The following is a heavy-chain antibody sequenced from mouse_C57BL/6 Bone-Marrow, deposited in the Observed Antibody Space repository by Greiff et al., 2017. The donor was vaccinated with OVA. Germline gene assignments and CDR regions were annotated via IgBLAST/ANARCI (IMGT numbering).Heavy chain of an antibody. CDR2: IDPNRGGT. CDR1: GYTFTSYW. Sequence: QVQLQQPGAELVKPGASVKLSCKASGYTFTSYWMHWVKQRPGRGLEWIGRIDPNRGGTKYNEKLKSKATLTVDKPSSTAYMQLSSLTSEDSAVYDCARNYGSSHYDAMDYWGQGTSVTVSS. CDR3: ARNYGSSHYDAMDY. V-gene: IGHV1-72*01. J-gene: IGHJ4*01. D-gene: IGHD1-1*01.